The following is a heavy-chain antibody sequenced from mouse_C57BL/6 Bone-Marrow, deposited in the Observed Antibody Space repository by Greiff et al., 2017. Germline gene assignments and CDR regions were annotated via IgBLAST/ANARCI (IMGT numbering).Heavy chain of an antibody. D-gene: IGHD1-1*01. V-gene: IGHV5-17*01. Sequence: EVQGVESGGGLVKPGGSLKLSCAASGFTFSDYGMHWVRQAPEKGLEWVAYISSGSSTIYYADTVKGRFTISRDNAKNTLFLQMTSLRSEDTAVYDCARPNCNDCYGHWYFDVWGKGTTVTVSS. CDR2: ISSGSSTI. CDR1: GFTFSDYG. J-gene: IGHJ1*03. CDR3: ARPNCNDCYGHWYFDV.